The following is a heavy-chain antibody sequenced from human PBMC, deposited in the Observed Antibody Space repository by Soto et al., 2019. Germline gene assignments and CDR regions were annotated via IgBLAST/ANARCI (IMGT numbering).Heavy chain of an antibody. J-gene: IGHJ2*01. CDR2: IIPILGIA. CDR3: ARDPILSYCSSTSCYAGWYFDL. D-gene: IGHD2-2*01. Sequence: GASVKVSCKASGGTFSSYTISWVRQAPGQGLEWMGRIIPILGIANYAQKFQGRVTITADKSTSTAYMELSSLRSEDTAVYYCARDPILSYCSSTSCYAGWYFDLWGRGTLVTVSS. CDR1: GGTFSSYT. V-gene: IGHV1-69*04.